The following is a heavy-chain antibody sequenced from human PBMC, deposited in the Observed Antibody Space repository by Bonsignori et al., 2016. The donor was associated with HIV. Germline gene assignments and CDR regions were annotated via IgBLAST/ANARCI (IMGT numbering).Heavy chain of an antibody. CDR2: VDKDGTEK. D-gene: IGHD5-12*01. Sequence: GGSLRLSCAASGFTFSDYYMGWVRQAPGKGLEWVANVDKDGTEKYYADSLKGRFTISRDNAKNSLYLQMDNLRAEDTAVYYCARSQWLIFDVFNVWGQGTMVTVSS. CDR3: ARSQWLIFDVFNV. CDR1: GFTFSDYY. V-gene: IGHV3-7*03. J-gene: IGHJ3*01.